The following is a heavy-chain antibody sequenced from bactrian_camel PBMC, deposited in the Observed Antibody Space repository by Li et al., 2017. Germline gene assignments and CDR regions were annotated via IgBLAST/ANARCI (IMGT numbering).Heavy chain of an antibody. V-gene: IGHV3S53*01. CDR2: IDADRRT. CDR1: GWQWCMND. D-gene: IGHD5*01. J-gene: IGHJ4*01. CDR3: AADYAPIGCRVGRTPQPDDYNI. Sequence: VQLVESGGGSVQAGGSLKLSCKITGWQWCMNDMSWYRQVPGKEREFVAGIDADRRTTYADYVKDRFTFSQDNAKDTVFLQMNALKPEDTAMYYCAADYAPIGCRVGRTPQPDDYNIWGQGTQVTVS.